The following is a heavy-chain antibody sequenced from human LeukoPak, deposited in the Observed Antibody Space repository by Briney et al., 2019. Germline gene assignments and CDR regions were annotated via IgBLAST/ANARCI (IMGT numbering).Heavy chain of an antibody. J-gene: IGHJ4*02. CDR2: IYSGGST. CDR3: ARNFALDY. Sequence: PGGSLRLSCAASGFTVSSNYMTWVRQAPGKGLEWVSVIYSGGSTYYADSVKGRFTISRDNSKNTLFLRMNSLRAEDTAVYYCARNFALDYWGQGTLVTVSS. CDR1: GFTVSSNY. V-gene: IGHV3-53*01.